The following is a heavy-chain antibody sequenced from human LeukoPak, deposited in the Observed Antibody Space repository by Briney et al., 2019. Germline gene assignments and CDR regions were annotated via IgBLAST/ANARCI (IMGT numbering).Heavy chain of an antibody. CDR1: GFPFSSYV. V-gene: IGHV3-30*01. D-gene: IGHD1-26*01. CDR3: ARDRVGSTQFDY. J-gene: IGHJ4*02. Sequence: GGSLRLSCAASGFPFSSYVMHWVRQAAGKGLEWVAVISHDGSNTYYADSVKGRSTISRDNPKNTLSLQMNSLRPEDTAVYYCARDRVGSTQFDYWGQGTLVTVSS. CDR2: ISHDGSNT.